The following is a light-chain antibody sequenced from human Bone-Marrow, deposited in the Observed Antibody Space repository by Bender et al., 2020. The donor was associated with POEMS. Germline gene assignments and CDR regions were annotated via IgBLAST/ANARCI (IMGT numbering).Light chain of an antibody. Sequence: SYELIQPPSVSVSPGETASITCSGDRLGDKYAYWYRQAPGQSPVLVIYQDNKRPSGIPERFSGSNSGNTATLTISGTQAMDEADYYCCSYAGSYTWVFGGGTKVTVL. CDR2: QDN. CDR3: CSYAGSYTWV. V-gene: IGLV3-1*01. J-gene: IGLJ3*02. CDR1: RLGDKY.